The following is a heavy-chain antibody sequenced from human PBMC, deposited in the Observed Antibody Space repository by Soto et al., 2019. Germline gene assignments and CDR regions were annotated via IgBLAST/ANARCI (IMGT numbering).Heavy chain of an antibody. V-gene: IGHV3-48*02. Sequence: PGGSLRLSCVASGFSLSDYAVNWVRQAPGKGLEWVSFISSDSRTIYYADSVEGRFTVSRDNARNSVSLQMDSLRDEDAAVYYCARIKLVVFFCINVDVYEVYVWGQGTPVYVAS. D-gene: IGHD2-8*02. CDR3: ARIKLVVFFCINVDVYEVYV. CDR1: GFSLSDYA. CDR2: ISSDSRTI. J-gene: IGHJ6*01.